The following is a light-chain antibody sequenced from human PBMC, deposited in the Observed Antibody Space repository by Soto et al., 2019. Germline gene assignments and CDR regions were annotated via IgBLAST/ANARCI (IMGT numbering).Light chain of an antibody. J-gene: IGLJ3*02. Sequence: QSALTQPPSASGSPGMSVTLSCSGTDNDVGRYDYVSWYQQHPGKAPKLLIYEGSKRPSGVSNRFSASKSGNTASLTISGLQAEDEADYYCCSYAGSITFGWVFGGGTKLTVL. CDR1: DNDVGRYDY. V-gene: IGLV2-23*03. CDR2: EGS. CDR3: CSYAGSITFGWV.